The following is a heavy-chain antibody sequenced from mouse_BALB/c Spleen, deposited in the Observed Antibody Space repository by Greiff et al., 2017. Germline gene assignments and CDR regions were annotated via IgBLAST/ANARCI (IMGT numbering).Heavy chain of an antibody. CDR3: VRRNYRYDAFDY. D-gene: IGHD2-14*01. V-gene: IGHV2-9-2*01. CDR2: IWTGGGT. J-gene: IGHJ2*01. CDR1: GFSLTSYD. Sequence: VQLQQSGPGLVAPSQSLSITCTVSGFSLTSYDISWIRQPPGKGLEWLGVIWTGGGTNYNSAFMSRLSISKDNSKSQVFLKMNSLQTDDTAIYYCVRRNYRYDAFDYWGQGTTLTVSS.